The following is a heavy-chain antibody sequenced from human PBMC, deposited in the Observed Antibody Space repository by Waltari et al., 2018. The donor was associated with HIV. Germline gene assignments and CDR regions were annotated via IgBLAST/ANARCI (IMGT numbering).Heavy chain of an antibody. CDR3: ARDSAPGLAVDDDDGEFFYYGLDV. V-gene: IGHV4-34*01. CDR1: GGSFSRYY. D-gene: IGHD6-19*01. J-gene: IGHJ6*01. CDR2: VNHVGRT. Sequence: QVHLEQWGTGLLRPSETLSLTCAVYGGSFSRYYWSWIRQSPGRGLEWIGEVNHVGRTNYSPSLKGRVTVSVDTSKNQFSLTMRSVTAADTAVYYCARDSAPGLAVDDDDGEFFYYGLDVWGQGTTVTVSS.